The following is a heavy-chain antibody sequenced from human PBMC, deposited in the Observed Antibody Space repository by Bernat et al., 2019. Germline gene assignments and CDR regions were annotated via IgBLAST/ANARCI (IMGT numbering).Heavy chain of an antibody. Sequence: DVLLVESGGGLVKPGGSLRLSCAASGFTFSNAWINWVRQAPGKGLEWVGRIKSNTNGGTTDYAAPVKGRFTISRDDSKNTLYLQMNSLKTEDTALYYCTTDYYNYGYNFWGQGTLVTVSS. J-gene: IGHJ4*02. CDR3: TTDYYNYGYNF. CDR2: IKSNTNGGTT. D-gene: IGHD5-18*01. V-gene: IGHV3-15*07. CDR1: GFTFSNAW.